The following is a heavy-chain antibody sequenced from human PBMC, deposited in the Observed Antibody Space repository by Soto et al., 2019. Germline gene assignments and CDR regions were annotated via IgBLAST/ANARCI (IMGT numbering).Heavy chain of an antibody. D-gene: IGHD6-6*01. V-gene: IGHV6-1*01. J-gene: IGHJ6*03. CDR3: ARVRIAARSRYYYYMDV. CDR1: GDSVSSNSAA. Sequence: SQTLSLTCAISGDSVSSNSAAWNWIRQSPSRGLEWLGRTYYRSKWYNDYAVSVKSRITINPDTSKNQFSLQLNSVAPEDTAVYYCARVRIAARSRYYYYMDVWGKETTVTVSS. CDR2: TYYRSKWYN.